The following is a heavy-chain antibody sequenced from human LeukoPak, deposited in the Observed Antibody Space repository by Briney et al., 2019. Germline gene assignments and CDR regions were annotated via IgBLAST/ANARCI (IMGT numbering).Heavy chain of an antibody. CDR3: ARGSDETVTISGWFDP. CDR2: LNSDGRTT. V-gene: IGHV3-74*01. CDR1: GFTFSNHW. Sequence: GGSLRLSCAASGFTFSNHWMHWVRQGPGKGLVWVSRLNSDGRTTTYADSVKGRFTISRDNAKNTLYLQMNSLRVEDTVVYYCARGSDETVTISGWFDPWGQGTLVTVSS. J-gene: IGHJ5*02. D-gene: IGHD4-17*01.